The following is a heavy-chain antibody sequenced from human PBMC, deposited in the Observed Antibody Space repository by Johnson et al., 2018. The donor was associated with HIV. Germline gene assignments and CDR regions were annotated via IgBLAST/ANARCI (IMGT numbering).Heavy chain of an antibody. J-gene: IGHJ3*02. CDR3: AKVLSVERAHNSGGAFDI. Sequence: MQLVESGGGLVQPGGSLRLSCAASGFTFSTYWMSWVRQAPGKGLEWVANIKQDGSEKYYVDSVKGRFTISRDKSENTVYLQMNRLRAEDTAVYFCAKVLSVERAHNSGGAFDIWGQGTMVTVSS. CDR1: GFTFSTYW. D-gene: IGHD5-24*01. CDR2: IKQDGSEK. V-gene: IGHV3-7*03.